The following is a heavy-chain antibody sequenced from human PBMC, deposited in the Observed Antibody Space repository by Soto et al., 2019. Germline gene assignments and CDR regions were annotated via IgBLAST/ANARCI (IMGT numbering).Heavy chain of an antibody. D-gene: IGHD1-1*01. CDR1: GFTFSSYW. V-gene: IGHV3-74*01. Sequence: GGSLRLSCAASGFTFSSYWMHCVRQGPGKGLVWVSRMNSDGSTTNYADSVKGRFTISRDNARNTLYLQLNSLRAEDTAVYYCVRDGYPAWVYGVDVWGQGTTVTVSS. CDR3: VRDGYPAWVYGVDV. CDR2: MNSDGSTT. J-gene: IGHJ6*02.